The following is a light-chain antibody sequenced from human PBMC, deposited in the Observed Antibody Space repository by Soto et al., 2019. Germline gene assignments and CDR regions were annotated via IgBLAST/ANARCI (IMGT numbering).Light chain of an antibody. CDR3: LQHNSYPIT. CDR1: QSITPW. Sequence: DIQMTQSPSTLSASVGDRVTITCRASQSITPWLAWYQQKPGKAPKRLIYAASSLQSGVPSRFSGSGSGTEFTLTISSLQPEDFATYYCLQHNSYPITFGQGTRLEIK. J-gene: IGKJ5*01. V-gene: IGKV1-5*01. CDR2: AAS.